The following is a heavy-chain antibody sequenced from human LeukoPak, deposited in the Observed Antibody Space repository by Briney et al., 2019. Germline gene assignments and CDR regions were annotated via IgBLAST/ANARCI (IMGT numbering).Heavy chain of an antibody. J-gene: IGHJ4*02. Sequence: SETLSLTCTVSGGSISGSSYYWGWIRQPAGKGLEWIGSIYYSGSTYYNPSLKSRVTISVDTSKNQFSLKLSSVTAADTAVYYCASDNSNYFDYWGQGTLVTVSS. D-gene: IGHD4-11*01. V-gene: IGHV4-39*01. CDR3: ASDNSNYFDY. CDR1: GGSISGSSYY. CDR2: IYYSGST.